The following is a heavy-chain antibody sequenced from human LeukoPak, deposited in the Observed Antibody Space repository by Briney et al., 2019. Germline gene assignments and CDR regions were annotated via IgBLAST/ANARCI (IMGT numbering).Heavy chain of an antibody. CDR2: INPNSGGT. J-gene: IGHJ4*02. D-gene: IGHD3-16*01. CDR1: GGTFGSYA. V-gene: IGHV1-2*04. CDR3: ARGDSFFDY. Sequence: ASVKVSCKASGGTFGSYAISWVRQAPGQGLEWMGWINPNSGGTNYAQKFQGWVTMTRDTSISTAYMELSRLRSDDTAVYYCARGDSFFDYWGQGTLVTVSS.